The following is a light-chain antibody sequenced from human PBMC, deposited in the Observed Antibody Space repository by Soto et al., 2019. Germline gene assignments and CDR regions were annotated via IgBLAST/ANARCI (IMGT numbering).Light chain of an antibody. J-gene: IGKJ4*01. Sequence: DIQMTQSPSSLSASVGDRVTITCRAGQTIINFLNWYQQKPGKPPTLLIYAASSLVSGVPSRFSGSGSGTDFTLTISSLQPVDFATYYCQQTYDTPLTFGGGTKVDIK. CDR2: AAS. CDR3: QQTYDTPLT. V-gene: IGKV1-39*01. CDR1: QTIINF.